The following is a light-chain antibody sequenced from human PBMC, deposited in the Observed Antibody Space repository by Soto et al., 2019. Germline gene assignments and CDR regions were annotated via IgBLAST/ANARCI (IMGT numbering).Light chain of an antibody. CDR3: QQRSNWPPWT. V-gene: IGKV3-11*01. CDR2: DAS. CDR1: QSVSSRF. Sequence: EIVLTRSPGTLSLSPGERATLSCRSSQSVSSRFLAWYQQKPGQAPRLLIYDASNRATGIPARFSGSGSGTDFTLTISSLEPEDFAVYYCQQRSNWPPWTFGQGTKVDIK. J-gene: IGKJ1*01.